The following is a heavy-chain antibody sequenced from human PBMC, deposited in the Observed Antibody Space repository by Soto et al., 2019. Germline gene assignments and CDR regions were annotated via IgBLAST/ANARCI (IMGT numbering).Heavy chain of an antibody. V-gene: IGHV4-34*01. CDR1: CGSFRGYY. J-gene: IGHJ4*02. CDR3: ARTAKFDC. CDR2: INHSGST. Sequence: QVQLQQWGAGLLKPSETLSLTCAVYCGSFRGYYWSWIRQPPGKGLEWIGEINHSGSTNYNPSLKRRVTMSVDPTKHPFSLKLSSVTAADTAVYYCARTAKFDCWGQGTLVTVSS.